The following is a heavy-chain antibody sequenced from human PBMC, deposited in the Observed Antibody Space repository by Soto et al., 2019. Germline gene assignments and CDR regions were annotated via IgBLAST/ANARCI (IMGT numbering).Heavy chain of an antibody. CDR3: ARAGSYDTSDYYHNWFDP. D-gene: IGHD3-22*01. CDR1: GGTFSSYA. CDR2: VIPIFGIA. V-gene: IGHV1-69*13. Sequence: ASVKVSCKDSGGTFSSYAISWVRQAPGQGLEWMGGVIPIFGIANYAQKFQGRDTITADESTSTAYMELSGLRSEDTAVYYCARAGSYDTSDYYHNWFDPWRQGAPGTVS. J-gene: IGHJ5*02.